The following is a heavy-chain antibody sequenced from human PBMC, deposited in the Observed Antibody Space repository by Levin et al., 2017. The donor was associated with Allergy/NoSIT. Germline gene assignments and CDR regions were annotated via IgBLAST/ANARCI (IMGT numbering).Heavy chain of an antibody. Sequence: SQTLSLTCAVYGGSFSGYYWSWIRQPPGKGLEWIGEINHSGSTNYNPSLKSRVTISVDTSKNQFSLKLSSVTAADTAVYYCARAPHGRTHLHWGSRPFDYWGQGTLVTVSS. D-gene: IGHD7-27*01. J-gene: IGHJ4*02. CDR3: ARAPHGRTHLHWGSRPFDY. CDR1: GGSFSGYY. CDR2: INHSGST. V-gene: IGHV4-34*01.